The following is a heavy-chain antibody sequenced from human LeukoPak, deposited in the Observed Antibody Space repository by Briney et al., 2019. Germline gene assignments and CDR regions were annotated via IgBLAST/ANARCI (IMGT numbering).Heavy chain of an antibody. CDR3: ARLEQQPESWDAFDV. J-gene: IGHJ3*01. CDR1: GFTFSSYS. D-gene: IGHD1/OR15-1a*01. V-gene: IGHV3-21*01. CDR2: ISSSSSYI. Sequence: GGSLRLSCAASGFTFSSYSMNWVRQAPGKGLEWVSSISSSSSYIYYADSVKGRFTISRDNAKNSLYLQMNSLRAEDTAVYYCARLEQQPESWDAFDVWGQGTMVTVSS.